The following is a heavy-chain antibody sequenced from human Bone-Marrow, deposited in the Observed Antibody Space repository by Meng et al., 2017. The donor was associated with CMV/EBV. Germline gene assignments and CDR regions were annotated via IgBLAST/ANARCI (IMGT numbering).Heavy chain of an antibody. CDR3: ARVMSPDEAFGI. D-gene: IGHD1-14*01. CDR2: IKQDGSEK. Sequence: GESLKISCAASGFTFSSYWMSWVRQAPGKGLEWVANIKQDGSEKYYVDSVKGRFTISRDNAKNSLYLQMNSLRAEDTAVYYCARVMSPDEAFGIWGQGTMVTVSS. J-gene: IGHJ3*02. CDR1: GFTFSSYW. V-gene: IGHV3-7*01.